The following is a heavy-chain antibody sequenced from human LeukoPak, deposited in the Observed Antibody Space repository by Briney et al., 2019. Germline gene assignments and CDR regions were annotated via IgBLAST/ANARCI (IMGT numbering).Heavy chain of an antibody. J-gene: IGHJ5*02. CDR2: IYHSGST. D-gene: IGHD3-10*01. Sequence: PSQTLSLTCTVSGGSISSGSYYWSWIRQPPGKGLEWIGEIYHSGSTNYNPSLKSRVTISVDKSKDQFSLKLSSVTAADTAVYYCARIRVEYAINWFDPWGQGTLVTVSS. CDR1: GGSISSGSYY. CDR3: ARIRVEYAINWFDP. V-gene: IGHV4-30-2*01.